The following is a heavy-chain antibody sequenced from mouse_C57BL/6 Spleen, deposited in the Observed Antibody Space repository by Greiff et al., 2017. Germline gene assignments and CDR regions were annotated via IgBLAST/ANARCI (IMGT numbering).Heavy chain of an antibody. V-gene: IGHV1-64*01. CDR3: AMRTGTFYAMDY. J-gene: IGHJ4*01. D-gene: IGHD4-1*01. Sequence: QVQLKQPGAELVKPGASVTLSCKASGYTFTSYWMHWVKQRPGQGLEWIGMIHPNSGSTNYNEKFKSKATLTVDKSSSTAYMQLSSLTSEDSAVYYCAMRTGTFYAMDYWGQGTSVTVSS. CDR1: GYTFTSYW. CDR2: IHPNSGST.